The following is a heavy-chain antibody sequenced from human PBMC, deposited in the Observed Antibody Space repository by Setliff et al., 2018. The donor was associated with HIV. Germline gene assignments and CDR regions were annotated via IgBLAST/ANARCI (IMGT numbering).Heavy chain of an antibody. V-gene: IGHV3-74*01. CDR2: TNNDGSIT. D-gene: IGHD3-10*01. J-gene: IGHJ4*02. CDR3: AKAVGLQWFGGYFDH. Sequence: GGSLRLSCAASGFTLSDHWMHWVRQVPGKGLVWVSRTNNDGSITNYADFVKGRFTMSRDSAKNTLYLQMNRLRAEDTAVYYCAKAVGLQWFGGYFDHWGQGTPVTVSS. CDR1: GFTLSDHW.